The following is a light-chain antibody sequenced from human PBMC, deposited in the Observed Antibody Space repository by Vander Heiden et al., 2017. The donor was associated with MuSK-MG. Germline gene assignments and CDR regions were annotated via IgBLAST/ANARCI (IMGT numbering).Light chain of an antibody. J-gene: IGKJ1*01. CDR3: QQRDSMPWT. CDR1: QSITNY. V-gene: IGKV1-39*01. CDR2: AAS. Sequence: DIQMTQSPSSLSASVGDRVTVTCRASQSITNYLNWYHQKPGKAPKLLISAASSLESGVPSRFSGSGYGTDFTLTISRLQPEEFATYYCQQRDSMPWTFGQGTKVEIK.